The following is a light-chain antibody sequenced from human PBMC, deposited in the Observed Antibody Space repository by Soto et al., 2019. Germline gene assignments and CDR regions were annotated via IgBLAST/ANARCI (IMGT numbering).Light chain of an antibody. Sequence: EIVLTQSPATLSLSPGERATLSCRASQSVRSYLAWYQQKPGQAPSLLIYDASNRATGIPARFSGSGSGTDFTLTISSLEPEDFAVYYCQQRSNWPPMYTFGQGTK. CDR1: QSVRSY. J-gene: IGKJ2*01. CDR3: QQRSNWPPMYT. CDR2: DAS. V-gene: IGKV3-11*01.